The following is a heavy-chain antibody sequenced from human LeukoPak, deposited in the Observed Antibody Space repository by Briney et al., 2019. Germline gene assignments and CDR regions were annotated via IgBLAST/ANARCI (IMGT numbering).Heavy chain of an antibody. D-gene: IGHD4-23*01. CDR2: IYYSGST. CDR1: GGSISSYY. CDR3: ARYDYGGNQMSFDY. Sequence: SETLSLTCTVPGGSISSYYWSWIRQPPGKGLEWIGYIYYSGSTNYNPSLKSRVTISVDTSKNQFSLKLSSVTAADTAVYYCARYDYGGNQMSFDYWGQGTLVTVSS. J-gene: IGHJ4*02. V-gene: IGHV4-59*08.